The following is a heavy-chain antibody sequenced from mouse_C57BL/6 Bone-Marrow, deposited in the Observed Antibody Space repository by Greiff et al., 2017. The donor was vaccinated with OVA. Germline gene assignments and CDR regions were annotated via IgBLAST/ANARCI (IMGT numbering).Heavy chain of an antibody. D-gene: IGHD2-5*01. CDR1: GYAFSSSW. CDR2: IYPGDGDT. J-gene: IGHJ2*01. V-gene: IGHV1-82*01. CDR3: ARLGPYYSNYGFDY. Sequence: QVQLQQSGPELVKPGASVKISCKASGYAFSSSWMNWVKQRPGKGLEWIGRIYPGDGDTNYNGKFKGKATLTADKSSSTAYMQLSSLTSEDSAVYFCARLGPYYSNYGFDYWGQGTTLTVSS.